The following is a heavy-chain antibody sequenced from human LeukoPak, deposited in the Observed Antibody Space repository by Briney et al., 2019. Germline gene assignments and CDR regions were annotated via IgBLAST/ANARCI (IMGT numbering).Heavy chain of an antibody. J-gene: IGHJ4*02. V-gene: IGHV1-69*05. CDR3: ARSGYSSSWYQSPFDY. CDR1: GGTFSSYA. CDR2: IIPIFGTA. Sequence: GRSVTVSCKASGGTFSSYAISWVRQAPGQGLEWMGGIIPIFGTANYAQKFQGRVTITTDESTSTAYMELSSLRSEDTAVYYCARSGYSSSWYQSPFDYWGQGTLVTVSS. D-gene: IGHD6-13*01.